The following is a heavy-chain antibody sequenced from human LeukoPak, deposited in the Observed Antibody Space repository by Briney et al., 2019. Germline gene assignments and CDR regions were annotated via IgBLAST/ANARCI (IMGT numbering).Heavy chain of an antibody. V-gene: IGHV4-4*07. CDR1: GGSISSYY. CDR2: IYTSGST. CDR3: ARDRRVVAGTNGMDV. J-gene: IGHJ6*02. D-gene: IGHD6-19*01. Sequence: PSETLSLTCTVSGGSISSYYWSWIRQPAGKGLEWIGRIYTSGSTNYNPSLKSRVTMSVDTSKNQFSLKLSSATAADTAVYYCARDRRVVAGTNGMDVWGQGTTVTVSS.